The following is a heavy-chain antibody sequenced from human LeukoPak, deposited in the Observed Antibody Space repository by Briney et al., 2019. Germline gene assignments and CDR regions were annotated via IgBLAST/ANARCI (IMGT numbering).Heavy chain of an antibody. CDR2: IKKDGSEK. J-gene: IGHJ4*02. V-gene: IGHV3-7*03. Sequence: GGSLRLSCTASGFIFSGSWMAWIRQAPGKGLEWVAIIKKDGSEKYYVDSMKGRFTISRDNAKNSLFLQMNSLRAEDTTIYYCTTDTWYSAGHWGQGTLVTVSS. CDR1: GFIFSGSW. D-gene: IGHD2-15*01. CDR3: TTDTWYSAGH.